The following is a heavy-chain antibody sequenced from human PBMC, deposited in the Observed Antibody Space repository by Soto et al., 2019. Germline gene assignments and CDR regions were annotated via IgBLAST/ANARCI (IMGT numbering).Heavy chain of an antibody. V-gene: IGHV1-8*01. J-gene: IGHJ6*02. CDR2: MNPNSGNT. Sequence: ASVKVSCKASGYTFTSYDINWVRQATGQGLEWMGWMNPNSGNTGYAQRFQGRVTMTRNTSISTAYMELSSLRSEDTAVYYCARASTGGWLDYYYYGMDVWGQGTTVTVSS. D-gene: IGHD6-19*01. CDR1: GYTFTSYD. CDR3: ARASTGGWLDYYYYGMDV.